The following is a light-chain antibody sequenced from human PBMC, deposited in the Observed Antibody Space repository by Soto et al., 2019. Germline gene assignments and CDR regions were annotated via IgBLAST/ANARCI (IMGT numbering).Light chain of an antibody. V-gene: IGKV1-39*01. CDR3: QQSFRTPLT. J-gene: IGKJ4*01. CDR2: GAS. CDR1: QTITTW. Sequence: DIQMTQSPSTLSASVGDRVTITCRASQTITTWLAWYQQKSGEAPKLLIYGASILQGGVPARFIGSGSGTHFTLTISSLQPEDFATYYCQQSFRTPLTFGGGTKVEIK.